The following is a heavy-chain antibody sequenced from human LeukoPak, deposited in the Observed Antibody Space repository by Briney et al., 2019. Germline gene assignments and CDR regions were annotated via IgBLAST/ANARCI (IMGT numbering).Heavy chain of an antibody. V-gene: IGHV4-39*07. Sequence: SETLSLTCTVSGGSISSSSYYWGWIRQPPGTGLEWIGSIYYSGSTYYNPSLKSRVTISVDTSKNQFSLKLSSVTAADTAVYYCARPRNYDSSGYYSSEWFDPWGQGTLVTVSS. J-gene: IGHJ5*02. CDR2: IYYSGST. D-gene: IGHD3-22*01. CDR3: ARPRNYDSSGYYSSEWFDP. CDR1: GGSISSSSYY.